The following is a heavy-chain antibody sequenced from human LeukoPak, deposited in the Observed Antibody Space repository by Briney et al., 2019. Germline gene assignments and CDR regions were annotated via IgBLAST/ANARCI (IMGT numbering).Heavy chain of an antibody. CDR1: GGSISSSSYY. Sequence: SETLSLTCTVSGGSISSSSYYWGWIRQPPGKGLEWIGSIYYSGSTYYNPSLKSRVTISVDTSENHFSLKLSSVTAADTAVYYCATIGILTGYCSGGSCYSGNYWGQGTLVTVSS. J-gene: IGHJ4*02. CDR3: ATIGILTGYCSGGSCYSGNY. V-gene: IGHV4-39*02. CDR2: IYYSGST. D-gene: IGHD2-15*01.